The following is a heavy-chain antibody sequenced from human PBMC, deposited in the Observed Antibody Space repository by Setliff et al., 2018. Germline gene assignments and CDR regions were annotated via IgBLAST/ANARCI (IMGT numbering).Heavy chain of an antibody. CDR1: GFTFDVSG. D-gene: IGHD6-13*01. V-gene: IGHV3-7*01. J-gene: IGHJ6*02. CDR3: ARELAAAANYYYYYGMDV. CDR2: IKEDGSEK. Sequence: PGGSLRLSCGTPGFTFDVSGMSWVRQAPGKGLEWVANIKEDGSEKYYVDSVKGRFTISRDNAKNSLYLQMNSLRAEDTAVYYCARELAAAANYYYYYGMDVWGQGTTVTVSS.